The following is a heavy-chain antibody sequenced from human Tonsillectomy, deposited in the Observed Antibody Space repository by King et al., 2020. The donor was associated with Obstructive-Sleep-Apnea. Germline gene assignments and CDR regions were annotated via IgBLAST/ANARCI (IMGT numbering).Heavy chain of an antibody. V-gene: IGHV4-39*07. J-gene: IGHJ1*01. CDR3: AREIVVVVATPEYFQH. Sequence: QLQESGPGLVKPSETLSLTCTVSGGSISSSSDYWCWIRQPPGKGLEWIGSIYYSGSTYYNPSLKSRVPISVDTSNNQISPRLCSVTAADTAVDYCAREIVVVVATPEYFQHWGQGTLVTVSS. CDR2: IYYSGST. CDR1: GGSISSSSDY. D-gene: IGHD2-15*01.